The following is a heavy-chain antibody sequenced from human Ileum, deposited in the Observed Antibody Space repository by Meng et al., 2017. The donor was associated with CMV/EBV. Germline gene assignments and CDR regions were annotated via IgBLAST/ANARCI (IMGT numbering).Heavy chain of an antibody. J-gene: IGHJ4*02. CDR3: ARQAKVGASLSYFDY. V-gene: IGHV5-51*01. CDR2: IYPGDSDT. D-gene: IGHD1-26*01. CDR1: GYCFTSYW. Sequence: SGYCFTSYWIGWVRQMPGKGLEWMWIIYPGDSDTRYSPSFQGQVTISADKSISTAYLQWSSLKASDTAMYYCARQAKVGASLSYFDYWGQGTLVTVSS.